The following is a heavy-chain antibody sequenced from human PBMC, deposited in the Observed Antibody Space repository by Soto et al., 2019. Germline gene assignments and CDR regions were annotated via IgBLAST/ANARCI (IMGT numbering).Heavy chain of an antibody. D-gene: IGHD1-26*01. V-gene: IGHV3-30*18. J-gene: IGHJ5*02. CDR2: ISYDGSNK. Sequence: VGSLRLSCAASGFTFSSYGRHWVRQAPGKGLEWVAVISYDGSNKYYADSVKGRFTISRDNSKNTLYLQMNSLRAEDTAVYYCAKDKKRWLGGATLPWFDPWGQGTLVTVSS. CDR1: GFTFSSYG. CDR3: AKDKKRWLGGATLPWFDP.